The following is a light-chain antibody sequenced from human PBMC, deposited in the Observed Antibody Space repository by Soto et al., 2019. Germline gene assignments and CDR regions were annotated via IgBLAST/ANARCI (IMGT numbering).Light chain of an antibody. CDR1: QNINIY. Sequence: DIQMTQSPSSLSASVGDRVTITCRASQNINIYLNWYQQKPGRAPKALIYGASTLQTGVPSRFSGSGSGTDFTFTISSLQPEDIATYYCQQYANLPITFGQGTRLEIK. V-gene: IGKV1-33*01. J-gene: IGKJ5*01. CDR2: GAS. CDR3: QQYANLPIT.